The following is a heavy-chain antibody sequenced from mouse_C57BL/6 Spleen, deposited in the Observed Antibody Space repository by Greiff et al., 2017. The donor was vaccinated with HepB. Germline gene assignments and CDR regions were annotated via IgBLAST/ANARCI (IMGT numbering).Heavy chain of an antibody. J-gene: IGHJ2*01. Sequence: VQLQQSGAELVRPGASVTLSCKASGYTFTDYEMHWVKQTPVHGLEWIGAIDPETGGTAYNQKFKGKAILTADKSSSTAYMELRSLTSEDSAVYYCTRGGYDAGIDDWGQGTTLTVSS. D-gene: IGHD2-2*01. CDR1: GYTFTDYE. CDR2: IDPETGGT. V-gene: IGHV1-15*01. CDR3: TRGGYDAGIDD.